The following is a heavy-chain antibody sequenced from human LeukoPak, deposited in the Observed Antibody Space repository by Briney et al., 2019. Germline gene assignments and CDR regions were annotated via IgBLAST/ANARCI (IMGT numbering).Heavy chain of an antibody. V-gene: IGHV4-34*01. CDR1: GGSFSGYY. D-gene: IGHD2-2*01. Sequence: PSETLSLTCAVYGGSFSGYYWSWIRQPPGKGLDWIGEINHSGSTNYNPSLKSRATISVDTSKNQFSLKLSSVTAADTSVYYCARGIVLVPAAKEYFDLWGRGTLVTVSS. CDR3: ARGIVLVPAAKEYFDL. J-gene: IGHJ2*01. CDR2: INHSGST.